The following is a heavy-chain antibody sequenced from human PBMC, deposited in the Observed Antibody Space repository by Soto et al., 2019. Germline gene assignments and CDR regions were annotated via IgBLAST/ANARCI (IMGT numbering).Heavy chain of an antibody. CDR3: ASLRFGGSQHYYFDY. CDR1: GGSISSGGYS. D-gene: IGHD3-16*01. V-gene: IGHV4-30-2*01. CDR2: IYHSGST. J-gene: IGHJ4*02. Sequence: PSETLSLTCAVSGGSISSGGYSWSWIRQPPGKGLEWIGYIYHSGSTYYNPSLKSRVTISVDRSKNQFSLKLSSVTAADTAVYYCASLRFGGSQHYYFDYWGQGTLVTVSS.